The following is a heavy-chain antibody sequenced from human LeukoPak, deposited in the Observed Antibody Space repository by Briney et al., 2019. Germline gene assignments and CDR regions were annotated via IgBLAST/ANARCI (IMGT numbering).Heavy chain of an antibody. CDR2: IRSDATNQ. CDR1: GFTFSHFG. V-gene: IGHV3-30*02. CDR3: KDAQRGFDYSNSLEH. D-gene: IGHD4-11*01. Sequence: GGSLRLSCETSGFTFSHFGMHWVRQAPGKGLEWVAVIRSDATNQYYGDSVKGRFTISRDNFKKTVSLQMDSLRAEDTAVYYAKDAQRGFDYSNSLEHWGQGSLVTVSS. J-gene: IGHJ4*02.